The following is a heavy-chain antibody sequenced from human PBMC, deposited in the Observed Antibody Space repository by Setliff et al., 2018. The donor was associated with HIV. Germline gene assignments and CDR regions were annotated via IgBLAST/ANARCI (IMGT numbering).Heavy chain of an antibody. D-gene: IGHD1-1*01. CDR1: GDSISSGDYY. Sequence: SETLSLTCTVSGDSISSGDYYWSWLRQPAGERLEYIGRIHSSGGFNYNPSLPSRLTLSIDIFKNHFSLKLRSVTAADTAVYYCAGVGTNWPSWFEPWGQGTQVTVSS. CDR2: IHSSGGF. V-gene: IGHV4-61*02. J-gene: IGHJ5*02. CDR3: AGVGTNWPSWFEP.